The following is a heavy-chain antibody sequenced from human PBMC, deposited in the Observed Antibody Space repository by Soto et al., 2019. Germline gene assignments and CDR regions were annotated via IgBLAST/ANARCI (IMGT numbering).Heavy chain of an antibody. Sequence: EVQLLESGGGLVQPGGSLRLSCAASGFTFSSYAMSWVRQAPGKGLEWVSAISGSGGSTYYADSVKGRFTISRDNSKKALYLQMNSLRAEDTAVYYCANYSSGWYYPFDDWGQGTLVTVSS. CDR2: ISGSGGST. V-gene: IGHV3-23*01. CDR3: ANYSSGWYYPFDD. D-gene: IGHD6-19*01. J-gene: IGHJ4*02. CDR1: GFTFSSYA.